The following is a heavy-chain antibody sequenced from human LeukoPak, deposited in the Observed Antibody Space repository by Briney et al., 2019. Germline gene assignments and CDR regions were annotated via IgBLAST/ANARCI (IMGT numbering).Heavy chain of an antibody. D-gene: IGHD3-10*01. V-gene: IGHV1-69*13. CDR2: IDPVFETG. CDR3: ARLRLGGTGIYWFDP. J-gene: IGHJ5*02. CDR1: GGTFSSYP. Sequence: ASVKVSCKASGGTFSSYPVSWVRQAPGQGLEWMGAIDPVFETGNYSQRFQGRVTITADESTSTVYMEINNLKSEDTAVYYCARLRLGGTGIYWFDPWGQGTLVTVSS.